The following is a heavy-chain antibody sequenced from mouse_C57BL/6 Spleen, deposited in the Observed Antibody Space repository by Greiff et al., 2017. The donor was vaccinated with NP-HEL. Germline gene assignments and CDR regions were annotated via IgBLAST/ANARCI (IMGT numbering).Heavy chain of an antibody. J-gene: IGHJ1*03. CDR2: ISSGSSTI. D-gene: IGHD1-1*01. Sequence: EVKLMESGGGLVKPGGSLKLSCAASGFTFSDYGMHWVRQAPEKGLEWVAYISSGSSTIYYADTVKGRFTISRDNAKNTLFLQMTSLSSEDTAMYYCARATVVSPWYFDVWGTGTTVTVSS. V-gene: IGHV5-17*01. CDR3: ARATVVSPWYFDV. CDR1: GFTFSDYG.